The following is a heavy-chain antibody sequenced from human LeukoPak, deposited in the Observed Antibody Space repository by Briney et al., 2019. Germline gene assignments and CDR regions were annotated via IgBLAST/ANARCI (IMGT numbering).Heavy chain of an antibody. CDR1: GFTFSSYA. D-gene: IGHD3-22*01. J-gene: IGHJ3*02. Sequence: GGSLRLSCAASGFTFSSYAMHWVRQAPGKGLEWVAVISYDGSNKYYADSVKGRLTISRDNSKNTLYLQMNSLRAEDTAVYYCARSNYDSSGYRSGYSHGYAFDIWGQGTMVTVSS. V-gene: IGHV3-30-3*01. CDR2: ISYDGSNK. CDR3: ARSNYDSSGYRSGYSHGYAFDI.